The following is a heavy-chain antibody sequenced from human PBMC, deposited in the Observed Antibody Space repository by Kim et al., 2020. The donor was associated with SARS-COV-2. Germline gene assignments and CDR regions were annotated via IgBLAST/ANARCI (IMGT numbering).Heavy chain of an antibody. D-gene: IGHD6-19*01. CDR2: ISAYNGNT. Sequence: ASVKVSCKASGYTFTSYSIIWVRQAPGQGLEWMGWISAYNGNTIYAQKLQGRVTMTTDTSTSTAYMELRSLRSDDTAMYYCARGRGSGWYYPDSWGQGTLVTVSS. CDR1: GYTFTSYS. J-gene: IGHJ5*01. V-gene: IGHV1-18*01. CDR3: ARGRGSGWYYPDS.